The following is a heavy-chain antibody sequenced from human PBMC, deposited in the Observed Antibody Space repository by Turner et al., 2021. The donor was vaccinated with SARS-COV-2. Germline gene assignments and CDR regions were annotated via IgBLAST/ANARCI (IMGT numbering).Heavy chain of an antibody. CDR2: IYYSGRT. J-gene: IGHJ6*02. V-gene: IGHV4-39*01. CDR1: GGSISSSSYY. Sequence: QLQLQESGPGLVKPSETLSLTCTVAGGSISSSSYYWGWIRQPPGKGLEWIGSIYYSGRTYYNPSLKSRVTISVDTSKNQFSLKLSSVTAADTAVYYCAGEEVVVRASHTLYHYGMDVGGQGTTVTVSS. D-gene: IGHD3-22*01. CDR3: AGEEVVVRASHTLYHYGMDV.